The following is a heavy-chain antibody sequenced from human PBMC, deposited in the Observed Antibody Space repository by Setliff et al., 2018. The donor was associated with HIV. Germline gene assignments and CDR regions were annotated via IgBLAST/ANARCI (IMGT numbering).Heavy chain of an antibody. J-gene: IGHJ4*02. V-gene: IGHV1-18*01. D-gene: IGHD2-15*01. CDR1: GYTFTTFS. CDR3: ARDNWVEDF. CDR2: FNPVNRQS. Sequence: ASVKVSCKTSGYTFTTFSISWVRQAPGQGPEWMAWFNPVNRQSVLARKFQGRLSLTADTSTRTHSMELKSLTSDDTAIYYCARDNWVEDFWGQGTQVTVS.